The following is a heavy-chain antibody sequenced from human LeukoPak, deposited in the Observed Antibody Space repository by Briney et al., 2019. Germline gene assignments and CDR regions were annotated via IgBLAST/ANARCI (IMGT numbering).Heavy chain of an antibody. Sequence: GGSLRLSCAAAGFAFSTYGIHWVRQAPGKGLEWVAVIWPDGSNKHYADSVKGRFTISRDNSKNTLYLHMSSLRAEDTAVYYCVRASGSYDYWGQGTLVTVSS. D-gene: IGHD1-26*01. CDR2: IWPDGSNK. V-gene: IGHV3-33*01. CDR3: VRASGSYDY. CDR1: GFAFSTYG. J-gene: IGHJ4*02.